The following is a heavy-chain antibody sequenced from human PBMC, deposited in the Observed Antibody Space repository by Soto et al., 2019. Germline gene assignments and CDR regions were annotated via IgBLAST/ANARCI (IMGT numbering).Heavy chain of an antibody. CDR3: PSAPHGNCSSTGCYAETASKTYYYYCMDV. V-gene: IGHV3-30-3*01. J-gene: IGHJ6*02. CDR1: GFTFSSYA. CDR2: ISYDGSNK. Sequence: QVQLVESGGRVVQPGRSLRLSCAASGFTFSSYAMHWVRQAPGTGLERVAVISYDGSNKYYADSVKGRFTISRDNCKTTLYLQINSLRAEEAAAYYCPSAPHGNCSSTGCYAETASKTYYYYCMDVWGQGTTVTVSS. D-gene: IGHD2-2*01.